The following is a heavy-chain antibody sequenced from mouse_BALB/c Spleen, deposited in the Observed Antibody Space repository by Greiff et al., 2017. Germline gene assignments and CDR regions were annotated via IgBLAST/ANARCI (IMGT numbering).Heavy chain of an antibody. J-gene: IGHJ2*01. CDR3: AQIYYDYDGFDY. V-gene: IGHV14-3*02. D-gene: IGHD2-4*01. CDR1: GFNIKDTY. Sequence: VQLQQSGAELVKPGASVKLSCTASGFNIKDTYMHWVKQRPEQGLEWIGRIDPANGNTKYDPKFQGKATITADTSSNTAYLQLSSLTSEDTAVYYCAQIYYDYDGFDYWGQGTTLTVSS. CDR2: IDPANGNT.